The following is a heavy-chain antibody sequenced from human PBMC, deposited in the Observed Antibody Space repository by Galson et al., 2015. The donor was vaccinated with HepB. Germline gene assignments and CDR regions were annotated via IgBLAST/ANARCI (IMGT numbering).Heavy chain of an antibody. J-gene: IGHJ6*02. CDR1: GFTVSSNY. D-gene: IGHD3-9*01. CDR2: IYSGGSA. Sequence: SLRLSCAASGFTVSSNYMSWVRQAPGKGLEWVSVIYSGGSAYYADSVKGRFTISRHNSKNTLYLQMNSLRAEDTAVYYCARGLFHFDWLSQRNYYYGMDVWGQGTTVTVSS. V-gene: IGHV3-53*04. CDR3: ARGLFHFDWLSQRNYYYGMDV.